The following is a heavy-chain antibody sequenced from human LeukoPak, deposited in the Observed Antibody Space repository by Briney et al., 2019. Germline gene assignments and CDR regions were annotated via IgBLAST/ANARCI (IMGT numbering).Heavy chain of an antibody. D-gene: IGHD4-17*01. Sequence: AASVKVSCKASGYTFTSYYMHWVRQAPGQGLEWMGIITPSGGSTSYAQKFQGRVTMTRDTSTSTVYMELSSLRSEDTAVYYCAREHGDSYYYYGMDVWGQGTTVTVSS. CDR1: GYTFTSYY. J-gene: IGHJ6*02. V-gene: IGHV1-46*01. CDR3: AREHGDSYYYYGMDV. CDR2: ITPSGGST.